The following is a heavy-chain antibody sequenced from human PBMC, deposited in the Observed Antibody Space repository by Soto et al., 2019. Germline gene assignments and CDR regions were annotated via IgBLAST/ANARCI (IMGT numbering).Heavy chain of an antibody. D-gene: IGHD3-10*01. CDR2: IGPESGDT. J-gene: IGHJ4*02. V-gene: IGHV1-2*02. Sequence: ASVKVSCKASGYTFTGHYIHWVRQAPGQGPEWMGEIGPESGDTRDAQKFQGRVTMTRDTSITTVYMELNNLSPDDTAVYYCGRGRSGQLVVFYWGQGTPVTVSS. CDR3: GRGRSGQLVVFY. CDR1: GYTFTGHY.